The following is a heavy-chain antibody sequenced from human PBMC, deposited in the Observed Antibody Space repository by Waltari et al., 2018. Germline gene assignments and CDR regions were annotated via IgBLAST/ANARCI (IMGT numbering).Heavy chain of an antibody. CDR1: RFTFSSYA. J-gene: IGHJ3*02. CDR3: AKDVFSATSWVGAFDI. V-gene: IGHV3-23*01. CDR2: VTSGGGTT. Sequence: EVQLLESGGGLVQPGGSLRLSCAASRFTFSSYAMTWLRQAPGKGLEWVSIVTSGGGTTYYADSVKGRFTISRDNSKNTLYLQMNSLRAEDTALYYCAKDVFSATSWVGAFDIWGQGTMVFVSS. D-gene: IGHD1-26*01.